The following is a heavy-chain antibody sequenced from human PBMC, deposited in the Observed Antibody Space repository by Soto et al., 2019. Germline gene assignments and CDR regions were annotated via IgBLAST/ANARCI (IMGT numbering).Heavy chain of an antibody. CDR3: ARGGARLRPYYYYYMDV. CDR2: ISAYNGNT. V-gene: IGHV1-18*01. D-gene: IGHD4-17*01. J-gene: IGHJ6*03. CDR1: GYTFTSYG. Sequence: QVPLVQSGAEVKKPGASVKVSCKASGYTFTSYGISWVRQAPGQGLEWMGWISAYNGNTNYAQKLQGRVTMTTDTSTRTAYMELRSLRSDDTAGYYCARGGARLRPYYYYYMDVWGKGTTVTVSS.